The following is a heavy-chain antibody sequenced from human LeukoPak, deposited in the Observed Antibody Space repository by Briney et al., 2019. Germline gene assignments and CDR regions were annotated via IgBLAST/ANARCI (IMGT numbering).Heavy chain of an antibody. J-gene: IGHJ4*02. V-gene: IGHV4-39*01. CDR3: ATWRTAKTGLDY. CDR1: GGSISSSSYY. D-gene: IGHD1-1*01. CDR2: IYYSGST. Sequence: SETLSLTCTVSGGSISSSSYYWGWIRQPPGKGLEWIGSIYYSGSTYYNPSLKSRVTISVDTSKNQFSLKLSSVTAADTAVYYCATWRTAKTGLDYWGQGTLVTVSS.